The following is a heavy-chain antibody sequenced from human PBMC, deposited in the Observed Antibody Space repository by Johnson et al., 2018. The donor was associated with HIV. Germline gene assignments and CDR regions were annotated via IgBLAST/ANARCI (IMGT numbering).Heavy chain of an antibody. CDR2: INWNGGSP. J-gene: IGHJ3*02. V-gene: IGHV3-20*04. CDR1: GFTFDDYG. Sequence: VQLVESGGGVVRPGGSLRLSCAASGFTFDDYGMSWVRQAPGKGLECVSGINWNGGSPGYADSVKGRLTFTRENSKSQLYLQMNRLRAEDTAVDYGARGGSRTSPGYYVSSGYYRGDAFDIWGQGTMVTVSS. CDR3: ARGGSRTSPGYYVSSGYYRGDAFDI. D-gene: IGHD3-22*01.